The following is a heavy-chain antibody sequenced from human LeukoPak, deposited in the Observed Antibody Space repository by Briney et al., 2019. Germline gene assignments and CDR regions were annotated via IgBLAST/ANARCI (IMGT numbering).Heavy chain of an antibody. CDR3: ARQQQLRYGGAFDI. Sequence: SETLSLTCTVSGGSISSHYWSWIRQPPGKGLEWIGYIYYSGSTNYNPSLKSRVTISVDTSKNQFSLKLSSVTAADTAVYYCARQQQLRYGGAFDIWGQGTMVTVSS. D-gene: IGHD6-13*01. J-gene: IGHJ3*02. CDR1: GGSISSHY. CDR2: IYYSGST. V-gene: IGHV4-59*11.